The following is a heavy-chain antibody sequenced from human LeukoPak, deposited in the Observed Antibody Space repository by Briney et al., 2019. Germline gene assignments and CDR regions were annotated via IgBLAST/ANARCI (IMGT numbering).Heavy chain of an antibody. D-gene: IGHD4-11*01. Sequence: SVKVSCKASGGTFSSYAISWVRQAPGQGLEWMGGIIPIFGTANYAQKFQGRVTITADESTSTAYMELSSLRSEDMAVYYCARAGLPGYYFDYWGQGTLVTVSS. V-gene: IGHV1-69*01. CDR2: IIPIFGTA. J-gene: IGHJ4*02. CDR3: ARAGLPGYYFDY. CDR1: GGTFSSYA.